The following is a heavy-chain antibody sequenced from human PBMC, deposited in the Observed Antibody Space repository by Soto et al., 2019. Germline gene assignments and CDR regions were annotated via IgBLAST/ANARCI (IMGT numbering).Heavy chain of an antibody. CDR2: ITQDGSEK. V-gene: IGHV3-7*01. CDR1: GLTLSSYG. J-gene: IGHJ4*02. Sequence: PGGCLGLSCAASGLTLSSYGMHWARQAPGKRLEWVANITQDGSEKYYVDSVKGRFTISRDHAKSSLYLQMNSLSAEDTAVYYCARERYCSSTSCWGPSDYWGQGTLVTVSS. CDR3: ARERYCSSTSCWGPSDY. D-gene: IGHD2-2*01.